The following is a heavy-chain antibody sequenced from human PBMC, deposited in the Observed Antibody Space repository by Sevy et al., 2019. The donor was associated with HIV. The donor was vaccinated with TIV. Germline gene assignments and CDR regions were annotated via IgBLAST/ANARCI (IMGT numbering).Heavy chain of an antibody. CDR2: ISYDGSNK. CDR1: GFTFSSYA. J-gene: IGHJ4*02. V-gene: IGHV3-30*04. CDR3: AGEDVYNFQAPWFDY. Sequence: GGSLRLSCAASGFTFSSYAMHWVRQAPGKGLEWVAVISYDGSNKYYADSVKGRFTISRDNTKNTLYLQMNSLRDEDKAVYYCAGEDVYNFQAPWFDYWGQGTLVTVSS. D-gene: IGHD1-1*01.